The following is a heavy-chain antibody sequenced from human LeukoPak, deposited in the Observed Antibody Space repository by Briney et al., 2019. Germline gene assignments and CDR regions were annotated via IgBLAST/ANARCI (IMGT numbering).Heavy chain of an antibody. CDR2: INPSGGST. D-gene: IGHD3-22*01. CDR3: ARDRSGRNYYDSSGYYDY. J-gene: IGHJ4*02. CDR1: GYTFTSYY. Sequence: ASVKVSCKASGYTFTSYYMHWLRQAPGQGLEWMGIINPSGGSTSYAQKFQGRVTMTRDTSTSTVYMELSSLRSEDTAVYYCARDRSGRNYYDSSGYYDYWGQGTLVTVSS. V-gene: IGHV1-46*01.